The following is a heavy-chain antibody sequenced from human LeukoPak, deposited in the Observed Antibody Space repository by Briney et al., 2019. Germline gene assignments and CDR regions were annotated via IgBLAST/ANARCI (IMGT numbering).Heavy chain of an antibody. Sequence: SETLSLTCNVSGVSISSYYWTWIRQPPGKGLEWIGHIYYSGTTNYSPSLKSRVTISVDTSKNQLSLKMSSVTAADTAVYYCASRGPYGSGTYADFDYWGQGTLVTVSS. J-gene: IGHJ4*02. V-gene: IGHV4-59*08. CDR1: GVSISSYY. CDR2: IYYSGTT. CDR3: ASRGPYGSGTYADFDY. D-gene: IGHD3-10*01.